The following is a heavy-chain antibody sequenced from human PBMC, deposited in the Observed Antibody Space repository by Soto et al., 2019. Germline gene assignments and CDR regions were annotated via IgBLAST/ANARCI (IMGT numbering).Heavy chain of an antibody. D-gene: IGHD6-13*01. Sequence: SETLSLTCAVSSGSISSSNWWSWVRQPPGKGLEWIGEIYHSGSTNYNPSLKSRVTISVDKSKNQFSLKLSSVTAADTAVYYCARRIAAAGTVPDYWGQGTLVTVSS. CDR2: IYHSGST. CDR1: SGSISSSNW. J-gene: IGHJ4*02. CDR3: ARRIAAAGTVPDY. V-gene: IGHV4-4*02.